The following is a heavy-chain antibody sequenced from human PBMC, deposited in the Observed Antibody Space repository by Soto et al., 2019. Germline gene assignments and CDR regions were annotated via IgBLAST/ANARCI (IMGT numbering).Heavy chain of an antibody. D-gene: IGHD6-13*01. CDR1: GFTFSSYW. V-gene: IGHV3-7*05. J-gene: IGHJ4*02. Sequence: EVQLVESGGGLVQPGGSLRLSCAASGFTFSSYWMNWVRQAPGKGLEWVANINRDGSEKYYVDSVKGRFTISRDNAKNSLYLQMNSLRAEYTAVYYCARGQTVAGSGVLFDYWGQGTLVTVSS. CDR3: ARGQTVAGSGVLFDY. CDR2: INRDGSEK.